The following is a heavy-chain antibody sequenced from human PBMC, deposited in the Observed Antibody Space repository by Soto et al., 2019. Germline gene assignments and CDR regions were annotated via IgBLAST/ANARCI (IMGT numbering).Heavy chain of an antibody. CDR2: INDRGSI. CDR1: GGSFSGHY. Sequence: QVPLQQWGAGPLRPLETLSLTCGVSGGSFSGHYLAWIRQAPGKGLEWIGEINDRGSINYNPYLKSRVSISVDTSKNHYSLNMRSVTAADTAVYYCARESHDILTGPPWVWYFDLWGRGTLVTVSS. CDR3: ARESHDILTGPPWVWYFDL. J-gene: IGHJ2*01. D-gene: IGHD3-9*01. V-gene: IGHV4-34*01.